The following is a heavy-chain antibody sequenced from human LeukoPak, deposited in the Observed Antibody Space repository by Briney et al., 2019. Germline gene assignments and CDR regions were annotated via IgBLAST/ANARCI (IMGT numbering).Heavy chain of an antibody. CDR1: GGSFSGYY. CDR2: INHSGST. CDR3: AQLRGYFDL. D-gene: IGHD5-24*01. Sequence: SETLSLTCAVYGGSFSGYYWSWIRQPPGKGLEWIGEINHSGSTNYNQPLKSRVTISVDTSKSQFSLKLSSVTAADTAVYYCAQLRGYFDLWGRGTLVTVSS. J-gene: IGHJ2*01. V-gene: IGHV4-34*01.